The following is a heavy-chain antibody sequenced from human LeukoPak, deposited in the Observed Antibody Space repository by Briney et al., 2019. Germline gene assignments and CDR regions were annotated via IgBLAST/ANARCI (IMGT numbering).Heavy chain of an antibody. CDR1: RFTFSSYA. J-gene: IGHJ4*02. CDR2: ISGSGGST. CDR3: AKFGDYDFWSGQPAGFDY. Sequence: GGSLRLSCAASRFTFSSYAMSWVRQAPGKGLEWVSAISGSGGSTYYADSVKGRFTISRDNSKNTLYLQMNSLRAEDTAVYYCAKFGDYDFWSGQPAGFDYWGQGTLVTVSS. D-gene: IGHD3-3*01. V-gene: IGHV3-23*01.